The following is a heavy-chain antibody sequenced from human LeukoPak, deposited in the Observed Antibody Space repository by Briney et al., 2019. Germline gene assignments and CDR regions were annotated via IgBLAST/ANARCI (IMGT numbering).Heavy chain of an antibody. D-gene: IGHD2/OR15-2a*01. CDR1: GGTFSSYA. Sequence: SVKVSCKASGGTFSSYAISWVRQAPGQGLEWMGGIIPIFGTANYAQKFQGRVTITADESTSTAYMELSSLRSEDTAVYYCARDGLLLSAFDIWGQGTMVTVSS. CDR3: ARDGLLLSAFDI. CDR2: IIPIFGTA. J-gene: IGHJ3*02. V-gene: IGHV1-69*01.